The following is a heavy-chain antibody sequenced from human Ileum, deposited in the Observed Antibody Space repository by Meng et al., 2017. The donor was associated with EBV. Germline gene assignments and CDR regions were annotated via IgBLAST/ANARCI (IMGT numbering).Heavy chain of an antibody. CDR1: GGSISRSDW. J-gene: IGHJ4*02. Sequence: QGQRQGSGPGMVEPSKPLSLTWAVSGGSISRSDWWSWVRQPPGKGLEWIGETSHSGSTNYSPSLKSRVTISLDKSKNQLSLKLNSVTAADTAVYYCASSDYYRSDYWGQGTLVTVSS. D-gene: IGHD3-22*01. CDR3: ASSDYYRSDY. V-gene: IGHV4-4*02. CDR2: TSHSGST.